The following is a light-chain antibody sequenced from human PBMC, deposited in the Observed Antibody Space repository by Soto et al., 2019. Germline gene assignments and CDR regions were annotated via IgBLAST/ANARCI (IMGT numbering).Light chain of an antibody. CDR1: QSISNW. V-gene: IGKV1-5*03. Sequence: DIQMTQSPSTLSASVVDRVTITCLASQSISNWLAWYQQKPGKAPKLLIYKASTLESGVPSRFSGSGSGTEFTLTISSLQPDDFATYYCQHYNSYSEAFGQGTKVDIK. CDR2: KAS. J-gene: IGKJ1*01. CDR3: QHYNSYSEA.